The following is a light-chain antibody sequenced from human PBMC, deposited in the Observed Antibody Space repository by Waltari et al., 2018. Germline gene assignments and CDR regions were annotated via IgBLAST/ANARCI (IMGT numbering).Light chain of an antibody. Sequence: QSVLTQAPSASGTPGQRVTLSCSGSSSDIGSNYVYWYQQFPGTAPRLLIYKSSQRPSGVPDRFSGSKSGASASLAVSGLRSEDEADYYCHQYYGAPLSFGGGTK. J-gene: IGLJ3*02. CDR1: SSDIGSNY. CDR3: HQYYGAPLS. V-gene: IGLV1-47*01. CDR2: KSS.